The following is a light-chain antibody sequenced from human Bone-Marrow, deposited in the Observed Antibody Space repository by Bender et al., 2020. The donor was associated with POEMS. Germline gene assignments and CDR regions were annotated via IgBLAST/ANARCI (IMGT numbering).Light chain of an antibody. CDR1: SSDIGGDNF. J-gene: IGLJ3*02. V-gene: IGLV2-14*03. CDR2: DGF. CDR3: VSYTGNNNLVM. Sequence: QSALTQPASVSGSPGQTITISCSGVSSDIGGDNFVSWYQHHSGKAPKPTIYDGFNRPSGVSGRFSGPRSGNTASLTISGLQAEDEADYYCVSYTGNNNLVMFGGGTRLTVL.